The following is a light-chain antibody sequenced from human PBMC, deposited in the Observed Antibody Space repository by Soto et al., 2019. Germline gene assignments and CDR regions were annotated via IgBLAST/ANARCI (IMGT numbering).Light chain of an antibody. J-gene: IGKJ1*01. CDR1: QSITSN. CDR3: HQYNNCPPWT. CDR2: GAS. Sequence: EIVMTQSPATLSMSPGETATLSCRESQSITSNLAWYQQKPGQAPRLLIYGASSRYAGIPARFSGSGSGTKVTLTITNLQYADVAVYYYHQYNNCPPWTFGQGTKVEIK. V-gene: IGKV3-15*01.